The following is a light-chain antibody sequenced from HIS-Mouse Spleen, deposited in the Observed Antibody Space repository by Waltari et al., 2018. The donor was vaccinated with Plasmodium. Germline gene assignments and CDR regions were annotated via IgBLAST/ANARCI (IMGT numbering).Light chain of an antibody. J-gene: IGKJ1*01. Sequence: DIQMTQSPSSLSASVGDRVTITCRASQSISNYLNWYQQKPGKAPKLLIYAASRLQSGVPSRFSGSGSGTDFTLTISSLQPEDFATYYCQQSYSTWTFGQGTKVEIK. CDR3: QQSYSTWT. CDR1: QSISNY. CDR2: AAS. V-gene: IGKV1-39*01.